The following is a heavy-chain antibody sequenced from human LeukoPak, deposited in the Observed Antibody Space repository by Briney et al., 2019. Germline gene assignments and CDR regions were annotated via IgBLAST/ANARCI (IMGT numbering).Heavy chain of an antibody. CDR1: GYTFTSYD. Sequence: GASVRVSCKASGYTFTSYDINWVRQATGQGLEWMGWMNPNSGNTGYAQKFQGRVTMTRNTSISTAYMELSSLRSEDTAVYYCARGEGVPRFLEWPLPELRFDYYYGMDAWGQGTTVTVSS. V-gene: IGHV1-8*01. CDR2: MNPNSGNT. J-gene: IGHJ6*02. D-gene: IGHD3-3*01. CDR3: ARGEGVPRFLEWPLPELRFDYYYGMDA.